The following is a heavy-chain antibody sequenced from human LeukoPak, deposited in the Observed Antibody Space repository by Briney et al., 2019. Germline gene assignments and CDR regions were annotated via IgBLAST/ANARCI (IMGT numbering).Heavy chain of an antibody. CDR3: ATTYDYTSGGYDY. V-gene: IGHV4-34*01. J-gene: IGHJ4*01. Sequence: SETLSLTCAVYGGSFSGYYWSWIRQPPGKGLEWIGEINHSGSTNYNPSLKSRVTISVDTSKNQFSLKLSSVTAADTAVYYCATTYDYTSGGYDYWGHGSLVTVSS. CDR1: GGSFSGYY. CDR2: INHSGST. D-gene: IGHD6-19*01.